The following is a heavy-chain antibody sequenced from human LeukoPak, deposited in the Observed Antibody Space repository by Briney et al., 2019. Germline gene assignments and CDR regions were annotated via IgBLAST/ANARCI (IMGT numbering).Heavy chain of an antibody. CDR3: ARDSKPRYVCDY. Sequence: GGSLRLSCAASGFTFTSYSMSWVRQAPGRGMEWVSSISSSSSYIYYADSVKGRFTISRAHATNSLYLQMNSLRAEDTAVYYCARDSKPRYVCDYWGQGTLVTVSS. CDR2: ISSSSSYI. D-gene: IGHD3-16*01. V-gene: IGHV3-21*01. CDR1: GFTFTSYS. J-gene: IGHJ4*02.